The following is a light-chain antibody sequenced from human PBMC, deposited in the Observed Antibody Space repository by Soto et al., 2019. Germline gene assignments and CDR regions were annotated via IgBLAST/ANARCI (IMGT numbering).Light chain of an antibody. CDR3: QQYVSWT. V-gene: IGKV3-20*01. CDR1: QSISSNY. J-gene: IGKJ1*01. Sequence: EIVLTQSPGTLSVSPGERATLSCRASQSISSNYLAWYQQKPGQAPSLLIYGASSRATGIPDRFSGSGSGTDFTLTISRLEPEDDAIYYCQQYVSWTFGQGTKVEIK. CDR2: GAS.